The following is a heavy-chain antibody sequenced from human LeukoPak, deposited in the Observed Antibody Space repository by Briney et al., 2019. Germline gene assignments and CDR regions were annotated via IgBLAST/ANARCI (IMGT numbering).Heavy chain of an antibody. V-gene: IGHV3-23*01. J-gene: IGHJ6*03. CDR2: ISGSAGST. Sequence: GGSLRLSCAASGFSVSSNYMNWVRQAPGKGLEWGSTISGSAGSTYYADSVKGRYTFSRDNSNNMLYLQMNSLKPEDTAVYYCARGASSSWYLDYYYMDVWGKGTTVTVSS. CDR1: GFSVSSNY. D-gene: IGHD6-13*01. CDR3: ARGASSSWYLDYYYMDV.